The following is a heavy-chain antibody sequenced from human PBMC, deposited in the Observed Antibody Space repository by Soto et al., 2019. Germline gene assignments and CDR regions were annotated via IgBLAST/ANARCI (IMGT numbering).Heavy chain of an antibody. V-gene: IGHV1-2*04. CDR2: INPNSGVA. J-gene: IGHJ4*02. Sequence: QVQLVQSGAEVKRPGASVKVSCKASGFTFTGYYMHWVRQAPGQGLEWIGWINPNSGVANYAQKFHDWVTITRDTAITPAYMELSGLKSDDTAVYFCAKDDAGHPDFWGQGTLVTVSS. CDR1: GFTFTGYY. D-gene: IGHD6-13*01. CDR3: AKDDAGHPDF.